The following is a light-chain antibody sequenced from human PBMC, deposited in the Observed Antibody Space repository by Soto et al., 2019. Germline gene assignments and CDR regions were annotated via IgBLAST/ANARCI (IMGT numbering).Light chain of an antibody. Sequence: QSALTQPASVSGSPGQSITISCTGTSSDVGRYNYVSWYQQHPGKAPQLVIYDVTNRPSGVSNRFSGSKSGNTASLTISGLQAEDEADYYCSSYTSSTTLVFGGGTKVTVL. CDR2: DVT. V-gene: IGLV2-14*01. J-gene: IGLJ2*01. CDR3: SSYTSSTTLV. CDR1: SSDVGRYNY.